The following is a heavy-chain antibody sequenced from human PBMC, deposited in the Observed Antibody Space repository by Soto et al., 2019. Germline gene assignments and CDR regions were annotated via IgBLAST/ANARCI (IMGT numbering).Heavy chain of an antibody. CDR3: AKAGMVQQWLADGMDV. Sequence: EVQLLESGGGLVQPGGSLRLSCAASGFTFSSYAMSWVRQAPGKGLDWVSAISGSGGSTYYAASVKGRFTISRDNPKNTLYLQMNSLGAEDTAVYYCAKAGMVQQWLADGMDVWGQGTTVTVSS. D-gene: IGHD6-19*01. J-gene: IGHJ6*02. CDR1: GFTFSSYA. CDR2: ISGSGGST. V-gene: IGHV3-23*01.